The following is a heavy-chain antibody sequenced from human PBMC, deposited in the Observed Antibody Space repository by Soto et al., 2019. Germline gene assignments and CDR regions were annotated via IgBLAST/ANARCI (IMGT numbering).Heavy chain of an antibody. V-gene: IGHV5-10-1*01. D-gene: IGHD1-26*01. CDR2: IDPSDSYT. CDR1: GYSFTIYW. Sequence: PGESLKISCKGSGYSFTIYWISWVRQMPGKGLEWMGRIDPSDSYTNYSPSFQGHVTISADKSISTAYLQWSSLKASDTAMYYCARXMVGATTVPYYYYGMDVWGQGTTVTVSS. J-gene: IGHJ6*02. CDR3: ARXMVGATTVPYYYYGMDV.